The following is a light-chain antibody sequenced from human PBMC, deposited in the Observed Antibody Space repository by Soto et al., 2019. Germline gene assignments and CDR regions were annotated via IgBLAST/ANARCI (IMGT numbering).Light chain of an antibody. J-gene: IGKJ1*01. V-gene: IGKV4-1*01. CDR3: QQDYRTSPA. CDR2: WAS. Sequence: DIVMTQSPDSLAVSLGERATINCKSSQNVLYSSNSKNYLAWYQQKPGQPPKLLIYWASTRESGVPDRFSGSGSGTDFTLTISSLQAEDVAVYYCQQDYRTSPAFGQGTKVEIK. CDR1: QNVLYSSNSKNY.